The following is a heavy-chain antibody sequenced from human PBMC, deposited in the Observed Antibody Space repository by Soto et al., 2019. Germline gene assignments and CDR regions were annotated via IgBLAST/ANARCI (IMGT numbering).Heavy chain of an antibody. D-gene: IGHD2-2*01. CDR2: ISYDGSNK. CDR1: VFTVSSYA. CDR3: ARRTVYCSSTSCSPPYFDY. V-gene: IGHV3-30-3*01. J-gene: IGHJ4*02. Sequence: PGGSLRLSGAASVFTVSSYAMHWVRQAPGKGLEWVAVISYDGSNKYYADSVKGRFTISRDNSKNTLYLQMNSLRAEDTAVYYCARRTVYCSSTSCSPPYFDYWGQGTLVTVSS.